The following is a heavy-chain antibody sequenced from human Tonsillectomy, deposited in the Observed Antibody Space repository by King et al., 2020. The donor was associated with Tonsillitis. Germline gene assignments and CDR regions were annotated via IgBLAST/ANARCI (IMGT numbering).Heavy chain of an antibody. CDR3: AKDRGWILLWAPIDY. CDR2: INNSGDST. V-gene: IGHV3-23*04. Sequence: VQLVESGGGLVQPGGSLRLSCAASGFTFSSYAMSWVRQAPGKGLEWVSSINNSGDSTYYADSVKGRFTISRDNSKNTLYLQMNSLRAEDTAVYYCAKDRGWILLWAPIDYWGQGTLVTVSS. J-gene: IGHJ4*02. CDR1: GFTFSSYA. D-gene: IGHD3-10*01.